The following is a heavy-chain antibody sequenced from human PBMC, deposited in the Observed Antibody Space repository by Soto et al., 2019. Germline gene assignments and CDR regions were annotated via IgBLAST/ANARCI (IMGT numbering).Heavy chain of an antibody. D-gene: IGHD6-19*01. CDR3: ARDSPVAGSAAFDY. J-gene: IGHJ4*02. V-gene: IGHV3-53*01. CDR1: GFPVSSNY. CDR2: IYSGGTT. Sequence: GGSLRLSCAASGFPVSSNYMNWVRQAPGKGLEWVSVIYSGGTTFYADFVKGRFTISRDSSKNMLYLQMDSLRTEDSAVYYCARDSPVAGSAAFDYWGQGIQVTVSS.